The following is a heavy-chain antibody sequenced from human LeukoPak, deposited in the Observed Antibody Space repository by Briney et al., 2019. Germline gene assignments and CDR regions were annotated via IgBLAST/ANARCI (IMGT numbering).Heavy chain of an antibody. CDR2: IYYSGST. Sequence: SETLSLTCTVSGGSISSYYWSWIRQPPGKGLEWIGCIYYSGSTNYNPSLKSRVTISVDTSKNQFSLKLSSVTAADTAVYYCATPGYCSGGSCYNHAFDIWGQGTMVTVSS. J-gene: IGHJ3*02. CDR3: ATPGYCSGGSCYNHAFDI. D-gene: IGHD2-15*01. V-gene: IGHV4-59*01. CDR1: GGSISSYY.